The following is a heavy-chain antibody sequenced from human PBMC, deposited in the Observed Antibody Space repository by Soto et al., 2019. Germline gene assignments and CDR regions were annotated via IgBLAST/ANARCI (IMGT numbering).Heavy chain of an antibody. J-gene: IGHJ4*02. V-gene: IGHV3-23*01. CDR2: ISGRGDST. CDR3: AKTVEPRDFFDY. CDR1: GFTFRSYS. Sequence: GGSLRLSCAASGFTFRSYSMNWVRQAPGKGLEWVSVISGRGDSTYYADSVKGRFTISRDNSKNTLYLQMNSLRAEDTAVYYCAKTVEPRDFFDYWGPGTLVTVSS. D-gene: IGHD1-26*01.